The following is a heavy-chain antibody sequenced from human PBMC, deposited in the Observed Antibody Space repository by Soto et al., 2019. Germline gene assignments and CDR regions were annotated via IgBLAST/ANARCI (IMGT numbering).Heavy chain of an antibody. CDR2: IVVGSGNT. CDR1: GFTFTTSA. V-gene: IGHV1-58*02. Sequence: EASVKVSCKASGFTFTTSAMQWVRLARGQRLEWIGWIVVGSGNTNYAQKFQERVTITRDMSTSTAYMELSSLRSEDTAVYYCAADLTGNDAFDIWGQVTMVTVSS. J-gene: IGHJ3*02. D-gene: IGHD1-1*01. CDR3: AADLTGNDAFDI.